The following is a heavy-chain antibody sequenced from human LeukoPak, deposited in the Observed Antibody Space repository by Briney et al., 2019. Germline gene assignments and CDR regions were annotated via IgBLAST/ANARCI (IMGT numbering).Heavy chain of an antibody. CDR3: ARDHNYAFDN. D-gene: IGHD1-1*01. J-gene: IGHJ4*02. CDR2: IGIDSGNT. V-gene: IGHV3-48*01. CDR1: GFPFTGYS. Sequence: GGSLRLSCTASGFPFTGYSMNWVRQAPGKGLEWISYIGIDSGNTKYADSVRGRFTISTDKAKNSLYLQMNSLRVEDTAVYYCARDHNYAFDNWGQGTLVSVAS.